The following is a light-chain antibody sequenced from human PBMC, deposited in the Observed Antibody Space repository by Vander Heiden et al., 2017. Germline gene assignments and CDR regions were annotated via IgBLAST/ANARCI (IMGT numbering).Light chain of an antibody. CDR2: EVS. CDR1: SSDVGSYNL. J-gene: IGLJ2*01. Sequence: HSARTQPAPVSGSPGRSITISCTGTSSDVGSYNLASWEPQPPGKAPKLMIYEVSKRPSGVANRFSGSKSGNTASLTISGLQAEDEADYYCCSYAGSSTSVFGGGTKLTVL. CDR3: CSYAGSSTSV. V-gene: IGLV2-23*02.